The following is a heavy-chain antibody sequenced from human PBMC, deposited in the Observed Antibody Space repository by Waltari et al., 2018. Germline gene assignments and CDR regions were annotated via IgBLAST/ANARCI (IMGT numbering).Heavy chain of an antibody. D-gene: IGHD6-13*01. V-gene: IGHV4-34*01. CDR3: AAASPYSSSWIDP. J-gene: IGHJ5*02. CDR1: GGPFRGYT. CDR2: INHSGST. Sequence: QVQLQQWGAGRLKPSETLSLTCAVYGGPFRGYTWRWIRQPPGKGLEWIGEINHSGSTNYNPSLKSRVTISVDTSKNQFSLKLSSVTAADTAVYYCAAASPYSSSWIDPWGQGTLVTVSS.